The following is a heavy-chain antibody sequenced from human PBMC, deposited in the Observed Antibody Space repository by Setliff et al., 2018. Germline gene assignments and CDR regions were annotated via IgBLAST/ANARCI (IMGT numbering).Heavy chain of an antibody. CDR2: IHYGGGHI. CDR3: AKDRWGYADP. J-gene: IGHJ5*02. D-gene: IGHD2-2*01. Sequence: GSLRLSCAISGFNFSTSAMHWLGQSPYNRLEWLAYIHYGGGHIQYADSVKGRFTVSRDNAMDTLLLQMNGLTTDDTAKYFCAKDRWGYADPWGQGTLVTVSS. V-gene: IGHV3-30*02. CDR1: GFNFSTSA.